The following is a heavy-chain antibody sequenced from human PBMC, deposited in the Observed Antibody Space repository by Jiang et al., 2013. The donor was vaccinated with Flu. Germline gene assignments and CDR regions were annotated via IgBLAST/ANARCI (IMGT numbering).Heavy chain of an antibody. V-gene: IGHV2-5*02. J-gene: IGHJ6*02. CDR2: VYWDDDI. Sequence: KPTQTLTLTCAFSGFSLTTTGVGVGWIRQPPGKALEWLAVVYWDDDIRYSPTLKSRLSITKDTSKNQVVLTMTDTDPVDTATYYCALTSGVQLDRDYYYYGMDVWGQGTTVTVSS. CDR1: GFSLTTTGVG. D-gene: IGHD1-1*01. CDR3: ALTSGVQLDRDYYYYGMDV.